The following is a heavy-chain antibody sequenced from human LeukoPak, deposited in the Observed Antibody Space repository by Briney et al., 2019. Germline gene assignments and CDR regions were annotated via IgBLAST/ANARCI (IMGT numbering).Heavy chain of an antibody. CDR3: ARGSSGYYYSLLGY. V-gene: IGHV3-53*01. CDR1: GFTVSSNY. J-gene: IGHJ4*02. Sequence: QPGGSLRLSCAASGFTVSSNYMSWVRQAPGKGLEWVSVIYSGGSTYYADSVKGRFTISRDNSKNTVYLQMNSLRAEDTAVYYCARGSSGYYYSLLGYWGQGTLVTVSS. CDR2: IYSGGST. D-gene: IGHD3-22*01.